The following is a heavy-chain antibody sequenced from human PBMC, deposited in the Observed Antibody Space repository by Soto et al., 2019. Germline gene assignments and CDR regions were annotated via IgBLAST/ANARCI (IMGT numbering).Heavy chain of an antibody. D-gene: IGHD5-12*01. Sequence: QVQLVESGGGVVQPGRSLRLSCAASGFTLGSYGMHWVRQAPGKGLEWVAVISYDGSNKYHADSVKGRFTISRDNSKNTLYLQMNSLRAEDTAVYYCVKDWQGSGCDYYFDHWGQGTLVTVSS. J-gene: IGHJ4*02. CDR3: VKDWQGSGCDYYFDH. CDR1: GFTLGSYG. CDR2: ISYDGSNK. V-gene: IGHV3-30*18.